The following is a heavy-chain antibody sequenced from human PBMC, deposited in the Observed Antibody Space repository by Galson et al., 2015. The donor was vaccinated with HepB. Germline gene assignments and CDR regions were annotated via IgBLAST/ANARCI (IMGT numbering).Heavy chain of an antibody. J-gene: IGHJ6*02. D-gene: IGHD3-10*01. CDR1: GYTFTSYY. CDR2: INPSGGST. V-gene: IGHV1-46*01. CDR3: ARDRYYGSGSYYKGPVYYGMDV. Sequence: SVKVSCKASGYTFTSYYMHWVRQAPGQGLEWMGIINPSGGSTSYAQKFQGRVTMTRDTSTSTVYMELSSLRSEDTAVYYCARDRYYGSGSYYKGPVYYGMDVWGQVTTVTVSS.